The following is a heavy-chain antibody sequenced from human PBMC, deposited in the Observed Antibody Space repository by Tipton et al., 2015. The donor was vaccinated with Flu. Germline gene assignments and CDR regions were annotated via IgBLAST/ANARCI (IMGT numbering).Heavy chain of an antibody. CDR1: GGSISSYY. CDR2: IYYSGST. CDR3: ASIAAAGTSYSYYGMDV. J-gene: IGHJ6*02. D-gene: IGHD6-13*01. Sequence: TLSLTCTVSGGSISSYYWSWIRQPPGKGLEWIGYIYYSGSTNYNPSLKSRVTISVDTSKNQFSLKLSSVTAADTAVYYCASIAAAGTSYSYYGMDVWGQGTTVTVSS. V-gene: IGHV4-59*01.